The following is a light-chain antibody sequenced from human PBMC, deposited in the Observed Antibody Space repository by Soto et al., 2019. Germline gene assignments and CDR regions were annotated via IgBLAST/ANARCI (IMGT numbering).Light chain of an antibody. V-gene: IGKV1-5*03. CDR3: QHYNSYSEA. Sequence: DVQMKKSPGTLAGSVGDRVTITCRASQTISSWLAWYQQKPGKAPKLLIYKASTLKSGVPSRFSGSGSGTEFTLTISSLQPDDFATYYCQHYNSYSEAFGQGTKVDIK. CDR2: KAS. CDR1: QTISSW. J-gene: IGKJ1*01.